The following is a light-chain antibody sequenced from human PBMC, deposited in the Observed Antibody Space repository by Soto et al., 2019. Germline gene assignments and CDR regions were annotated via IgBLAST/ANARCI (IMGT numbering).Light chain of an antibody. CDR3: QRYDSTSLT. V-gene: IGKV3-20*01. J-gene: IGKJ4*01. CDR1: QSVSSNY. CDR2: GTS. Sequence: EIVLTQSPGTLSLSPGERATLSCRASQSVSSNYFDWYQQRPGQAPRLLIYGTSSRATGNPDRFSGSGSGTDFTLTISRLEPDECAVDYCQRYDSTSLTVGGGTKVEI.